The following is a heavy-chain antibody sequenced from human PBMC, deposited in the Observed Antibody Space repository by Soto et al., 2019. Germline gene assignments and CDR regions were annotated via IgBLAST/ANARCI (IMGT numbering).Heavy chain of an antibody. J-gene: IGHJ2*01. V-gene: IGHV3-21*01. Sequence: LCFTGTGCGFSWGRDNMNWVPQALEKGLEWVSSISSSSSYIYYADSVKGRFTISRDNAKNSLYLQMNSLRAEDTAVYYCARDHIVVVKNWYFDLWGRGTLVTVSS. D-gene: IGHD2-21*01. CDR3: ARDHIVVVKNWYFDL. CDR2: ISSSSSYI. CDR1: GFSWGRDN.